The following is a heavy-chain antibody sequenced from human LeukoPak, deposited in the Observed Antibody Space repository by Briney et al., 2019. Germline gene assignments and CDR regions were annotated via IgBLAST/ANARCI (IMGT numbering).Heavy chain of an antibody. CDR1: GFTVSSNY. V-gene: IGHV3-53*01. CDR2: IYNGGST. CDR3: ARMRSDGAFDI. Sequence: GGSLRLSCAASGFTVSSNYMSWVRQAPGKGLEWVSVIYNGGSTYYADSVKGRFTISRDNSKNTLYLQMNSLRAEDTAVHYCARMRSDGAFDIWGQGTVVTVSS. J-gene: IGHJ3*02.